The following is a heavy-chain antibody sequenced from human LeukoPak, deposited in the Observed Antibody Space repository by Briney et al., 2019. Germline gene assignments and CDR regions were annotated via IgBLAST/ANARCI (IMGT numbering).Heavy chain of an antibody. CDR1: GYTFTSYA. D-gene: IGHD3-9*01. CDR2: INAGNGNT. CDR3: AREEQRILTGYYGFDY. V-gene: IGHV1-3*01. J-gene: IGHJ4*02. Sequence: GASVKVSCKASGYTFTSYAMHWVRQAPGQRLEWMGWINAGNGNTKYSQKFQGRVTITRDTSASTAYMELSSLRSEDTAVYYCAREEQRILTGYYGFDYWGQGTLVTVSS.